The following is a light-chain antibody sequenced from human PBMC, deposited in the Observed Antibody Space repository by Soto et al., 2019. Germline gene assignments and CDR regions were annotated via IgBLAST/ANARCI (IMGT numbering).Light chain of an antibody. V-gene: IGLV1-44*01. CDR2: SNN. CDR3: AAWDDRLNVVV. CDR1: SSNIGSNI. Sequence: QAVVTQPPSASGTPGQRVTISCSGSSSNIGSNIVNWYQQLPGTAPKLLIYSNNQRPPGVPDRFSGSKSGTSASLAISGLQSEDEADYYCAAWDDRLNVVVLGGGTKLTVL. J-gene: IGLJ2*01.